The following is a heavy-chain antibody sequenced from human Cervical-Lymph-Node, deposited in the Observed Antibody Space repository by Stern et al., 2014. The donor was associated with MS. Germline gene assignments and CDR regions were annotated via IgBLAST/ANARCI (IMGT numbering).Heavy chain of an antibody. CDR2: IYPGDSDT. V-gene: IGHV5-51*01. D-gene: IGHD1-1*01. CDR1: GYTFTSHW. J-gene: IGHJ3*02. CDR3: ARRGTTGTIDGFDI. Sequence: EVQLVQSGAEVKQPGESVKISCEGSGYTFTSHWIAWRRQVPGTGLVLMGIIYPGDSDTRYSPSFQGRVTISADRSSSTAYLQWRTLRASDTAMYYCARRGTTGTIDGFDIWGQGSMVTVSS.